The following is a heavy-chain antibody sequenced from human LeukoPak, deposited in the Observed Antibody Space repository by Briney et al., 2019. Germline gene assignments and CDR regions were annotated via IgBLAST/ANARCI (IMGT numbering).Heavy chain of an antibody. J-gene: IGHJ4*02. CDR1: GFIFSSYA. D-gene: IGHD2-2*01. Sequence: PGGSLRPSSAASGFIFSSYAMTWVRQAPGKGLEWVSSISGSGGSTYYAYSVKGRFTLSRDNSKNTLYLQMNNLRAEDTAVYYCVKERDCSTTSCYPIDYWGQGTLVTVSS. V-gene: IGHV3-23*01. CDR3: VKERDCSTTSCYPIDY. CDR2: ISGSGGST.